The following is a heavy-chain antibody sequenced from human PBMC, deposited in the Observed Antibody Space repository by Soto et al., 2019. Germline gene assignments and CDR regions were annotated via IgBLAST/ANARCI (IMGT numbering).Heavy chain of an antibody. Sequence: GESLKISCKGSGYSFTSYWISCVRQMPGKGLEWMGRIDPSDSYTNYSPSFQGHVTISADKSISTAYLQWSSLKASDTAMYYCARREIAVAGTHYYGMDVWGQGTTVTVSS. D-gene: IGHD6-19*01. CDR1: GYSFTSYW. J-gene: IGHJ6*02. CDR2: IDPSDSYT. V-gene: IGHV5-10-1*01. CDR3: ARREIAVAGTHYYGMDV.